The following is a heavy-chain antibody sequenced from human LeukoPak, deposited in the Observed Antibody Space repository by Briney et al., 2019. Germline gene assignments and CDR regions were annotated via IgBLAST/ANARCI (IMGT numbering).Heavy chain of an antibody. D-gene: IGHD3-22*01. CDR1: GFTFSSYG. V-gene: IGHV3-30*03. Sequence: GGSLRLSCAASGFTFSSYGMHWVRQAPGKGLEWVAVISYDGSNKYYADSVKGRFTISRDNAKNSLYLQMNSLRAEDTAVYYCARDPRYYDSSEGFDYWGQGTLVTVSS. CDR2: ISYDGSNK. CDR3: ARDPRYYDSSEGFDY. J-gene: IGHJ4*02.